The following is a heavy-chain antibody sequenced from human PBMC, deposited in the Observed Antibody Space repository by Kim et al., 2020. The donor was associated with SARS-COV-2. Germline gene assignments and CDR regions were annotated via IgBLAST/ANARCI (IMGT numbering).Heavy chain of an antibody. Sequence: SETLSLTCAVYGGSFSGYYWSWIRQPPGKGLEWIGEINHSGSTNYNPSLKSRVTISVDTSKNQFSLKLSSVTAADTAVYYCARGRGGIVATIRGFDYWGQGTLVTVSS. J-gene: IGHJ4*02. V-gene: IGHV4-34*01. CDR1: GGSFSGYY. D-gene: IGHD5-12*01. CDR2: INHSGST. CDR3: ARGRGGIVATIRGFDY.